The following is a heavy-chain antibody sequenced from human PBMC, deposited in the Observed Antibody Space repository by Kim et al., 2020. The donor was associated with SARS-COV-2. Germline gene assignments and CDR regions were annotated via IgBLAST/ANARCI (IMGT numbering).Heavy chain of an antibody. V-gene: IGHV3-30*04. CDR3: ARGPQSGWYAPHFDY. J-gene: IGHJ4*02. CDR2: ISYDGSNK. D-gene: IGHD6-19*01. CDR1: GFTFSSYA. Sequence: GGSLRLSCAASGFTFSSYAMHWVRQAPGKGLEWVAVISYDGSNKYYADSVKGRFTISRDNSKNTLYLQMNSLRAEDTAVYYCARGPQSGWYAPHFDYWGQGTLVTVSS.